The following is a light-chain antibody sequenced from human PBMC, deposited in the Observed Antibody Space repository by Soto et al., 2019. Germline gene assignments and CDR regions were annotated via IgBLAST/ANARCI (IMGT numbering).Light chain of an antibody. CDR3: QHHDNWPLIT. V-gene: IGKV3-15*01. CDR2: GAS. Sequence: EIVLTQSPGTLSLSPVERATLSCRASQSVSSNLAWYQQKPGQAPRVLIYGASIRATGIPVRFSGSGSGTAFTLTISSLQSEDFALYYCQHHDNWPLITFGQGTRLEIK. CDR1: QSVSSN. J-gene: IGKJ5*01.